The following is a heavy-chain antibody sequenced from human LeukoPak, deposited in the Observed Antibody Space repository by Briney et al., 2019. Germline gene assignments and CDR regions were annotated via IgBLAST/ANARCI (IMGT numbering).Heavy chain of an antibody. CDR1: GGSISSGGYS. Sequence: SQTLSLTCAVSGGSISSGGYSWSWIRQPPGKGLEWIGYIYHSGSTYYNPSLKSRVTISVDTSKNQFSLKLSSVTAADTAVYYCARQVGATDFDYWGQGTLVTVSS. CDR2: IYHSGST. V-gene: IGHV4-30-2*01. CDR3: ARQVGATDFDY. D-gene: IGHD1-26*01. J-gene: IGHJ4*02.